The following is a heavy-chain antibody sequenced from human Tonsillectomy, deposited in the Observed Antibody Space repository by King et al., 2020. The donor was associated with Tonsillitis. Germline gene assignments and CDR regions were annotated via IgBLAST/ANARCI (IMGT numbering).Heavy chain of an antibody. CDR1: GYTFTNYQ. D-gene: IGHD6-19*01. CDR3: ARSVAVAGIPDALEI. CDR2: SKSSGGST. V-gene: IGHV1-46*01. J-gene: IGHJ3*02. Sequence: QLVQSGAEVKKPGASVKVSCKASGYTFTNYQMHWVRQAPGQGLEWMGISKSSGGSTTYAQKFQGRVTMTRDTSTSTVYMELSSLRSDDTAVYYCARSVAVAGIPDALEIWGQGTMVTVSS.